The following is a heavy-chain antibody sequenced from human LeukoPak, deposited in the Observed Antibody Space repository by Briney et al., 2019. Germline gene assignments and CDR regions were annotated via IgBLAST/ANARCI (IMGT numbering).Heavy chain of an antibody. V-gene: IGHV4-59*08. CDR1: GGSFSSYY. J-gene: IGHJ3*02. CDR2: IYYTGST. D-gene: IGHD5-24*01. CDR3: ARPRRDGYKSDAFDI. Sequence: SETLSLTCAVYGGSFSSYYWSWMRQPPGKGLEWIGYIYYTGSTNYNPSLKSRVTISLDTSKNQFSLRLSSVTAADTAVYYCARPRRDGYKSDAFDIWGQGTMVTVSS.